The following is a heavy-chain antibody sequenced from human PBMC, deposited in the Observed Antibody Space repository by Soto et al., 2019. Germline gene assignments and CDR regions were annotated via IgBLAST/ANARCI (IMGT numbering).Heavy chain of an antibody. CDR1: GFTVSSNY. D-gene: IGHD2-2*01. Sequence: GGSLRLSCAASGFTVSSNYMSWVRQAPGKGLEWVSVIYSGGSTYYADSVKGRFTISRDNSKNTLYLQMNSLRAEDTAVYYCAKERSLNPGPANDYWGQGTLVTVSS. V-gene: IGHV3-66*01. J-gene: IGHJ4*02. CDR2: IYSGGST. CDR3: AKERSLNPGPANDY.